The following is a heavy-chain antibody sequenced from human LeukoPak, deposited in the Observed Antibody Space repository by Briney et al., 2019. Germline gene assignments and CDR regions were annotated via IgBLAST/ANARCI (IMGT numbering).Heavy chain of an antibody. CDR2: ISGSGGRT. Sequence: PGGSLRLSCAASGFTFNTNGMSCVRQAPGKGLEWVSAISGSGGRTYYADSVKGRFTISRDNSKNTLYLQMNSLRAEDTAVYYCAKDLGYCGGDCYTGLDYWGQGTLVTVSS. J-gene: IGHJ4*02. CDR3: AKDLGYCGGDCYTGLDY. D-gene: IGHD2-21*01. CDR1: GFTFNTNG. V-gene: IGHV3-23*01.